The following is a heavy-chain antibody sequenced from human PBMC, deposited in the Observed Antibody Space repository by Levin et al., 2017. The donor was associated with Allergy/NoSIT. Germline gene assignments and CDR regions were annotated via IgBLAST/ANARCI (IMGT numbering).Heavy chain of an antibody. J-gene: IGHJ3*02. Sequence: HPGGSLRLSCAASGFTFDDYAMHWVRQAPGKGLEWVSGISWNSGSIGYADSVKGRFTISRDNAKNSLYLQRNSLRTEDTALYYCARDNIGLPDAFDIWGQGTMVIVSS. D-gene: IGHD3-10*01. CDR3: ARDNIGLPDAFDI. CDR2: ISWNSGSI. CDR1: GFTFDDYA. V-gene: IGHV3-9*01.